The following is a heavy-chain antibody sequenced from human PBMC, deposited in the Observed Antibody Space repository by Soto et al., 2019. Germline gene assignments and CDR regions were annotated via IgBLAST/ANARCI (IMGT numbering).Heavy chain of an antibody. CDR1: GVTFSSYA. V-gene: IGHV3-23*01. CDR3: AKDLVGATYFDY. J-gene: IGHJ4*02. D-gene: IGHD1-26*01. Sequence: GGSVRLSCAASGVTFSSYAMSYVRQAPGKGLEWVSAISGSGGSTYYADSVKGRFTISRDNSKNTLYLQMNSLRAEDTAVYYCAKDLVGATYFDYRGQGTLVTVSS. CDR2: ISGSGGST.